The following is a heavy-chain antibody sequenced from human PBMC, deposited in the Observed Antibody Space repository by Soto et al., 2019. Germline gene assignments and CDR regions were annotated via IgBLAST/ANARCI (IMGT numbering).Heavy chain of an antibody. V-gene: IGHV3-33*01. Sequence: LRLYCAAAGLTLRSYGMHGVRPDPGKGLEWVAVIWYDGSNKYYADSVKGRFTISRDNSKNTLYLQMNSLRAEDTAVYYCARDLIILLGYVQSYCSGGSCALNGIYALAQRTTVTVS. CDR1: GLTLRSYG. CDR2: IWYDGSNK. D-gene: IGHD2-15*01. J-gene: IGHJ6*02. CDR3: ARDLIILLGYVQSYCSGGSCALNGIYA.